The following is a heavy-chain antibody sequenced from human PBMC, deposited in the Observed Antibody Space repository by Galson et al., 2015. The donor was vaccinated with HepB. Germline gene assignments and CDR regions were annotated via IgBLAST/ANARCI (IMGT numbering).Heavy chain of an antibody. V-gene: IGHV3-11*01. Sequence: SLRLSCAASGFTFSDYYMSWIRQAPGKGLEWVSYISSSGSTIYYADSVKGRFTISRDNAKNSLYLQMNSLRAEDTAVYYCAGSGWYWVESTFDAFDIWGQGTTVTVSS. CDR2: ISSSGSTI. J-gene: IGHJ3*02. D-gene: IGHD6-19*01. CDR3: AGSGWYWVESTFDAFDI. CDR1: GFTFSDYY.